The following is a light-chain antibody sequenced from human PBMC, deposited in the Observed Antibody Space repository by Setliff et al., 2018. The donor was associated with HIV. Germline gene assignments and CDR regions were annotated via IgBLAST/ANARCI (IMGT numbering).Light chain of an antibody. CDR1: SSDIGGFNF. CDR3: CSYAHGSTYV. CDR2: GVN. V-gene: IGLV2-14*01. J-gene: IGLJ1*01. Sequence: QSALTQPASVSGSPGQSITISCTGTSSDIGGFNFVSWYLQHPDKAPKLMIYGVNNRPSGVSNRFSGSKSGNTASLTISGLQAEDEADYYCCSYAHGSTYVFGTGTKV.